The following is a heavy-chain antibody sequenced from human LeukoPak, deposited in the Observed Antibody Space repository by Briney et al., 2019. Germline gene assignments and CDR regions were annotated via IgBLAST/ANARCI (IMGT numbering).Heavy chain of an antibody. Sequence: SETLSLTCTVSGGSISSYYWSWIRQPAGKGLEWIGRIYTSGSTNYNPSLKSRVTMSVDTSKNQFSLKLSSVTAADTAVYYCARDYGSGSYYNLLYYYYYGMDVWGQGTTVTVSS. V-gene: IGHV4-4*07. CDR2: IYTSGST. J-gene: IGHJ6*02. D-gene: IGHD3-10*01. CDR3: ARDYGSGSYYNLLYYYYYGMDV. CDR1: GGSISSYY.